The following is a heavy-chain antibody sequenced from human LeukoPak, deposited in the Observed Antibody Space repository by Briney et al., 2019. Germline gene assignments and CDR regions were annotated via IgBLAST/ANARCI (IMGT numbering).Heavy chain of an antibody. J-gene: IGHJ6*03. CDR2: IYYGGST. CDR1: GGSISSSSYY. D-gene: IGHD2-15*01. V-gene: IGHV4-61*05. Sequence: SETLSLTCTVSGGSISSSSYYWGWIRQPPGKGLEWIGYIYYGGSTNYNPSLKSRVTISVDTSKNQFSLKLSSVTAADTAVYYCARTTEGYCRGRSCYSYYYYMDVWGKGTTVTVSS. CDR3: ARTTEGYCRGRSCYSYYYYMDV.